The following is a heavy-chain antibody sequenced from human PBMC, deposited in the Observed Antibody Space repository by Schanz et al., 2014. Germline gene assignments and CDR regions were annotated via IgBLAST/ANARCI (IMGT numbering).Heavy chain of an antibody. CDR2: MSYDGSIK. D-gene: IGHD2-15*01. Sequence: ADLVESGGGVVQPGRSLRLSCAASGFTFSSYGMHWVRQAPGKGLEWVAAMSYDGSIKYYGDSVKGRFTISRDNSKNTLYLHMNTLRSEDTAVYYCARDRGYCSGGSCLTFDYWGQGTLVTVSS. J-gene: IGHJ4*02. CDR3: ARDRGYCSGGSCLTFDY. CDR1: GFTFSSYG. V-gene: IGHV3-30*03.